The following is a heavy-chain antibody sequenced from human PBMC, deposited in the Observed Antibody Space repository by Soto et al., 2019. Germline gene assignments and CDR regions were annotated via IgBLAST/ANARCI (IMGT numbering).Heavy chain of an antibody. V-gene: IGHV3-23*01. J-gene: IGHJ5*02. CDR2: ISESSDNA. D-gene: IGHD5-18*01. CDR1: GFPFNTYA. Sequence: PGGSLRLSCAASGFPFNTYAMSWVRQAPGKGPEWVSAISESSDNAFYADSVQGRFTISRDNSYNILYLQMNSLRAEDTALYFCAKGGYIYGLDPWGQGTLVTVSS. CDR3: AKGGYIYGLDP.